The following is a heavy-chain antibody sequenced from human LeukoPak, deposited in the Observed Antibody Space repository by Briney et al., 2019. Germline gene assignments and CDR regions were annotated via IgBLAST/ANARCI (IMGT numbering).Heavy chain of an antibody. D-gene: IGHD1-26*01. CDR3: ARASAGATELWFDP. CDR1: GGSFSGYY. J-gene: IGHJ5*02. V-gene: IGHV4-34*01. CDR2: INHSGST. Sequence: SETLSLTCAVYGGSFSGYYWSWIRQPPGKGLEWIGEINHSGSTNYNPSLKSRVTISVDTSKNQFSLKLSSVTAADTAVYYCARASAGATELWFDPWGQGTLVTVSS.